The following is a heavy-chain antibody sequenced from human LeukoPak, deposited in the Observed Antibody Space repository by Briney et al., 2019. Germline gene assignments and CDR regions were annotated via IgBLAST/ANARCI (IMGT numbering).Heavy chain of an antibody. J-gene: IGHJ4*02. D-gene: IGHD3-10*01. CDR3: AREDYGSGSSSDY. CDR2: ISSSSSYI. V-gene: IGHV3-21*01. Sequence: GGSLRLSCAASGFTFVSYSMNWVRQAPGKGLEWVSSISSSSSYIYYADSVKGRFTISRDNAKNSLYLQMNSLRAEDTAVYYCAREDYGSGSSSDYWGQGTLVTVSS. CDR1: GFTFVSYS.